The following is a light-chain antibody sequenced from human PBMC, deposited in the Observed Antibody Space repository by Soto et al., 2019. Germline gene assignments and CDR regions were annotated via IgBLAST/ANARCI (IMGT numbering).Light chain of an antibody. CDR2: EVN. V-gene: IGLV2-8*01. Sequence: QSALTQPPSASGSPGQSVTISCTGTSSDVGGYNYVSWFQHHPGKAPKLLIHEVNKRPSGVPDRFSGSKSGNTASLTVSGLQAEDEADYYCSSYGGYTLFVFGTGTKVTVL. J-gene: IGLJ1*01. CDR3: SSYGGYTLFV. CDR1: SSDVGGYNY.